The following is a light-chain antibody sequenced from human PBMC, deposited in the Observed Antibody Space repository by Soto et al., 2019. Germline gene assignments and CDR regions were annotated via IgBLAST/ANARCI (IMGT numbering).Light chain of an antibody. V-gene: IGKV3-15*01. Sequence: EIVMTQSPATLSVSPGERATLSCRASQSVSSNLAWYQQKPGQAPRLLIYGASTRATGIPAMFSGSGCGKEFTLTISSLQYEDFAVYYCQQYNNWPSYTFGQGTKLEIK. J-gene: IGKJ2*01. CDR2: GAS. CDR3: QQYNNWPSYT. CDR1: QSVSSN.